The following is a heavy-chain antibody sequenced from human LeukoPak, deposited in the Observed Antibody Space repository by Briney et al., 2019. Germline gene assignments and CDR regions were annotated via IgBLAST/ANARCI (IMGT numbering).Heavy chain of an antibody. Sequence: ASVNVSYKASGYTFTIYGISWVRQAPGQGREGMGWISAYNGNTNYTQKLQGRVTITTDTSTSTAYMELRSLRSDDTAVYYCARDSWGAFDIWGQGTMVTVSS. CDR1: GYTFTIYG. V-gene: IGHV1-18*01. CDR2: ISAYNGNT. CDR3: ARDSWGAFDI. J-gene: IGHJ3*02. D-gene: IGHD3-16*01.